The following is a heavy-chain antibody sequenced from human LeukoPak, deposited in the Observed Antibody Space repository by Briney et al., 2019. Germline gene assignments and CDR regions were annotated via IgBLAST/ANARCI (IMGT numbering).Heavy chain of an antibody. Sequence: SETLSLTCTVSGGSISSYYRSWIRQPPGKGLEWIGYIYYSGSTNYNPSLKSRVTISVDTSKNQFSLKLSSVTAADTAVYYCATDIVATTRNYYYYYMDVWGKGTTVTVSS. CDR3: ATDIVATTRNYYYYYMDV. V-gene: IGHV4-59*01. J-gene: IGHJ6*03. CDR2: IYYSGST. D-gene: IGHD5-12*01. CDR1: GGSISSYY.